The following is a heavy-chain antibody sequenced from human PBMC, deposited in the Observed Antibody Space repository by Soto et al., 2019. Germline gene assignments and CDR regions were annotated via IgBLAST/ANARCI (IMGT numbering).Heavy chain of an antibody. CDR3: ARYTEGWYFDL. J-gene: IGHJ2*01. CDR2: INPSGGST. V-gene: IGHV1-46*03. CDR1: GYTFTSYY. D-gene: IGHD1-1*01. Sequence: QVQLVQSGAEVKKPGASVKVSCKASGYTFTSYYMHWVRQAPGQGLEWMGIINPSGGSTSYAQKFQGRVTMTRDTSTSTVYMELSSLRSEDAAVYYCARYTEGWYFDLWGRGTLVTVSS.